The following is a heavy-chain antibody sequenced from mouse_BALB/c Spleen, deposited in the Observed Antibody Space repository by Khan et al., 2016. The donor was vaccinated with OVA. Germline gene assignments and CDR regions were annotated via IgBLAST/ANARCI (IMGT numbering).Heavy chain of an antibody. J-gene: IGHJ2*01. D-gene: IGHD1-1*01. V-gene: IGHV3-2*02. Sequence: EVQLQESGPGLVKPSQSLSLTCTVTGYSITSDYAWNWIRQFPGNKLEWMGFISYSGKTNYNPFLKSRISITRDTSKNQFFLQLNSVTTEDTATYDCARVYGGDFDYWGQGTTLTVSS. CDR2: ISYSGKT. CDR3: ARVYGGDFDY. CDR1: GYSITSDYA.